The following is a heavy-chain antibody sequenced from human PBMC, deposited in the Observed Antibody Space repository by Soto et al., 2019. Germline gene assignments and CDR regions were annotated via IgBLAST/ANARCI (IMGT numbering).Heavy chain of an antibody. D-gene: IGHD2-8*02. J-gene: IGHJ4*02. CDR1: GFPFTNYW. CDR3: ACWGHIVPVAPSDFAR. CDR2: ISPDGSDV. V-gene: IGHV3-74*01. Sequence: QVVESGGGLVPPGGSLRLSCAASGFPFTNYWMNWVRQTPGKGLMWVSRISPDGSDVGYADSVEGRFTVSRDNAKNTLYLQMHSLRAEDTAMYYCACWGHIVPVAPSDFARWGQGTLVTVSS.